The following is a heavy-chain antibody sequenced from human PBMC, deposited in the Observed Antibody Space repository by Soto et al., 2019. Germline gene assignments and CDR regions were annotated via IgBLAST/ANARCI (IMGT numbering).Heavy chain of an antibody. J-gene: IGHJ6*02. CDR2: IYYSGST. CDR3: ASTPYYDILNGYYWSATPHV. D-gene: IGHD3-9*01. CDR1: GGSISSGDYY. Sequence: SETLSLTCTVSGGSISSGDYYWSWIRQPPGKGLEWIGYIYYSGSTYYNPSLKSRVTISVDTSKNQFSLKLSSVTAADTAVYYCASTPYYDILNGYYWSATPHVWGQGTTVTVSS. V-gene: IGHV4-30-4*01.